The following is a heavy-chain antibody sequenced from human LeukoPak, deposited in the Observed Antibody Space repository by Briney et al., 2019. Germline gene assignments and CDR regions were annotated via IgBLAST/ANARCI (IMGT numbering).Heavy chain of an antibody. CDR1: GGSISSYY. D-gene: IGHD3-22*01. Sequence: SETLSLTRTVSGGSISSYYWSWIRQPPGRGLGWIGYIYYSGSTNYNPSLKSRVTMSVDTSKNQFSLKLSSVTAADTAVYYCASRYYYDSSGTPYDAFDIWGQGTMVTVSS. CDR2: IYYSGST. J-gene: IGHJ3*02. V-gene: IGHV4-59*08. CDR3: ASRYYYDSSGTPYDAFDI.